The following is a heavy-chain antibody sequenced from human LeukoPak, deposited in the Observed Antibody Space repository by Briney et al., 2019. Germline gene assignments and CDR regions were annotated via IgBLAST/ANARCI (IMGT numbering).Heavy chain of an antibody. D-gene: IGHD3-22*01. Sequence: SETLSLTCAVYGGSFSGYYWSWIRQPPGKGLEWIGEINHSGSTNYNPSLKSRVTISVDTSKNQFSLKLSSVTAADTAVYYCAGLKYYYDSSGYRAEYFQHWGQGTLVTVSS. CDR2: INHSGST. CDR3: AGLKYYYDSSGYRAEYFQH. CDR1: GGSFSGYY. V-gene: IGHV4-34*01. J-gene: IGHJ1*01.